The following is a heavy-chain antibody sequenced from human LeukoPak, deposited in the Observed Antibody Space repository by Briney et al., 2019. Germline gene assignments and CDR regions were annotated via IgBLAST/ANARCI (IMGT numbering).Heavy chain of an antibody. CDR1: GGSISSGGYY. V-gene: IGHV4-31*03. D-gene: IGHD2-2*01. Sequence: SETLSLTCTVSGGSISSGGYYWSWIRQHPGKGLGWIGYIYYSGSTYYNPSLKSRVTISVDSSKNQFSLKLSSVTAADTAVYYCARASTGVYIDYWGQGTLVTVSS. CDR2: IYYSGST. CDR3: ARASTGVYIDY. J-gene: IGHJ4*02.